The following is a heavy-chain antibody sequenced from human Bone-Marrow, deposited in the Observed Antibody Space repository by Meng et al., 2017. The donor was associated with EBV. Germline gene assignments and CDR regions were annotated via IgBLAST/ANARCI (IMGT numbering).Heavy chain of an antibody. D-gene: IGHD3-10*01. CDR2: LIPMSGAP. CDR3: ASESGRGFTPDY. Sequence: QGLVVQSGARVKKPGSSVKVSCWTSGGTFNSDAVSWVRQAPGQGLEWMGGLIPMSGAPHYAQKFQGRVTITADESTSTHYMDLSNLRSDDTAMYYCASESGRGFTPDYWGQGTLVTVSS. J-gene: IGHJ4*02. V-gene: IGHV1-69*01. CDR1: GGTFNSDA.